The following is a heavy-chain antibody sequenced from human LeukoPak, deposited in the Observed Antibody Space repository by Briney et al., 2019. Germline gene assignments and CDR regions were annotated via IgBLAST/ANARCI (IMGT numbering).Heavy chain of an antibody. D-gene: IGHD4-17*01. V-gene: IGHV3-48*01. CDR1: GFTFSSYS. J-gene: IGHJ3*02. Sequence: PGGSLRLSCAASGFTFSSYSMNWVRQAPGKGLEWVSYISSSSSTIYYADSVKGRFTISRDNAKNSLYLQMNSLRAEDTAVYYCARDRYGDYGPWDAFDIWGQGTMVTVSS. CDR2: ISSSSSTI. CDR3: ARDRYGDYGPWDAFDI.